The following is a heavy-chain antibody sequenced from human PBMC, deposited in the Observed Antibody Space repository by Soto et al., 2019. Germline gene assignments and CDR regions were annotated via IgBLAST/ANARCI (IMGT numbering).Heavy chain of an antibody. D-gene: IGHD6-13*01. V-gene: IGHV4-34*01. CDR2: INHSGST. Sequence: ASETLSLTCAVYGGSFSGYYWSWIRQPPGKGLEWIGEINHSGSTNYNPSLKSRVTISVDTSKNQSSLKLSSVTAADTAVYYCARGSNGSSWYNPARGSGYYFDYWGQGTLVTVSS. J-gene: IGHJ4*02. CDR1: GGSFSGYY. CDR3: ARGSNGSSWYNPARGSGYYFDY.